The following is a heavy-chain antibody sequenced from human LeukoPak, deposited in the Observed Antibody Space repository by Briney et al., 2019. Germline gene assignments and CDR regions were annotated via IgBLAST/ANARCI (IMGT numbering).Heavy chain of an antibody. CDR2: INEGGNEK. CDR3: ARETAVADPYFGY. V-gene: IGHV3-7*03. CDR1: GFTFRNYW. Sequence: GGSLRLSCAASGFTFRNYWMSWVRQVPGKGLEWVVNINEGGNEKNYVDSVKGRFTASRDNAQNSLYLQMNSLRVEDTAVYYCARETAVADPYFGYWGQGTLVTVST. D-gene: IGHD6-19*01. J-gene: IGHJ4*02.